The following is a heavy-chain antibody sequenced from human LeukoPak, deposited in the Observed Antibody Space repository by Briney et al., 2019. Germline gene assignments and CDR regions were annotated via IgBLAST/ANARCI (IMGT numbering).Heavy chain of an antibody. J-gene: IGHJ4*02. CDR2: ISASGNAI. D-gene: IGHD2-15*01. CDR3: VRVKGSYFDY. Sequence: GGSLRLSCTASGFPLSSYSMNWIRQAPGKGLEWISYISASGNAIYYVDSVNGRVTVSRDNARNSLFLQMDSPRAEDTAVYYCVRVKGSYFDYWGPGTLVSVSS. CDR1: GFPLSSYS. V-gene: IGHV3-48*01.